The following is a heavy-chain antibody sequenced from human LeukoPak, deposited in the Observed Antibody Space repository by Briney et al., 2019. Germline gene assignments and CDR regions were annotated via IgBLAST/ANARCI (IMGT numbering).Heavy chain of an antibody. V-gene: IGHV3-48*01. J-gene: IGHJ4*02. D-gene: IGHD1-1*01. CDR3: ARDHNWSFDY. CDR2: ISSSSSTI. CDR1: GFTFSSYS. Sequence: GGSLRLSCAASGFTFSSYSMNWVRQAPGKGLEWVSYISSSSSTIYYADSVKGRFTISRDNAKNSLYLQMNSLRAEDTAMHYCARDHNWSFDYWGQGTLVTVSS.